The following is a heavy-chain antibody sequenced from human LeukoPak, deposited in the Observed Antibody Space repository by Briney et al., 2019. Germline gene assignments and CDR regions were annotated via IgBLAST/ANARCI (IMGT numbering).Heavy chain of an antibody. D-gene: IGHD3-10*01. CDR2: ISYDGSNK. J-gene: IGHJ4*02. V-gene: IGHV3-30*18. CDR3: AKDFSGSGSYHSFDY. CDR1: VFTLCSYG. Sequence: GRSLRLSCAPSVFTLCSYGIHGVREAPGGGVGWGAVISYDGSNKYYADSVKGRFTISRDTSKNTLYLQMNSLRAEDTAVYYCAKDFSGSGSYHSFDYWGQGTLVTVSS.